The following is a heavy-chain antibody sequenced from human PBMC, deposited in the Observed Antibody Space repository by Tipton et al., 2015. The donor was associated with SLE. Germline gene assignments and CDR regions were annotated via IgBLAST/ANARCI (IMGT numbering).Heavy chain of an antibody. CDR1: GYSISSCYY. Sequence: TLSLTCAVSGYSISSCYYWGWIRQPPGKGREWIGSIYHSGSTYYNPSLKSRVTISVDTSKNQFSLKLSSVTAADTAVYYCARGSDGEYVRYFDVWGPGTLVTVSS. CDR3: ARGSDGEYVRYFDV. D-gene: IGHD4-17*01. J-gene: IGHJ2*01. V-gene: IGHV4-38-2*01. CDR2: IYHSGST.